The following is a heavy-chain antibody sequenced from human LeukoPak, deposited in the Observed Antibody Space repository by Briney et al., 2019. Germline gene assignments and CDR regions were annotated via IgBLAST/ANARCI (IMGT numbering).Heavy chain of an antibody. Sequence: PSQTLSLTCTVSGGSISSGSYYWSWIRQPAGKGLEWIGRIYTSGSTNYNPSLKSRVTISVDTSKNQFSLKLTSMTAADAAVYYCARAMNRSGDYLGFDPWGLGIVVTVSS. V-gene: IGHV4-61*02. D-gene: IGHD3-3*01. CDR2: IYTSGST. J-gene: IGHJ5*02. CDR3: ARAMNRSGDYLGFDP. CDR1: GGSISSGSYY.